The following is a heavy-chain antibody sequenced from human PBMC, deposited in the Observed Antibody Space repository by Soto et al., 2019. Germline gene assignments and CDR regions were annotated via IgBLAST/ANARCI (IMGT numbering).Heavy chain of an antibody. CDR1: GGSFSSYY. D-gene: IGHD3-22*01. CDR2: IYYSGST. V-gene: IGHV4-59*01. J-gene: IGHJ4*02. Sequence: SETLSLTCTVSGGSFSSYYWSWIRQPPGKGLEWIGYIYYSGSTNYNPSLKSRVTISVDTSKNQFSLKLSSVTAADTAVYYCARGNYYDSSGYYDYWGQGTLVTIPS. CDR3: ARGNYYDSSGYYDY.